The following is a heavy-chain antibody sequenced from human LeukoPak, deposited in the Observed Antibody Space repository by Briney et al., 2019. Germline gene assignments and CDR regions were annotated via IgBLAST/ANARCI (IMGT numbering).Heavy chain of an antibody. CDR2: IYYSGST. V-gene: IGHV4-39*06. J-gene: IGHJ4*02. CDR3: ARRVSTTWNFDY. CDR1: GGSISSSSYY. Sequence: SETLSLTCTVSGGSISSSSYYWRWIRQPPGKVLEWFGSIYYSGSTYYNPYLKSRVTISVDTSKNQFALKLSAVTAADMAVYYCARRVSTTWNFDYGGQGTLVTVSS. D-gene: IGHD5/OR15-5a*01.